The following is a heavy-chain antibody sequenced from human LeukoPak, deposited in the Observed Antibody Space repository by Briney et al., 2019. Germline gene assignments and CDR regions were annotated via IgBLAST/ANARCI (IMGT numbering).Heavy chain of an antibody. CDR1: GFTFSSYG. Sequence: GGSLRLSCAASGFTFSSYGIHWVRQAPGKGLEWVAVMWYDGSNKYYADSVKGRFTISRDNSKNTLYLQMHSLRAEDTAVYYCARERGVGGTTWGDIGYWGQGTLVTVSS. CDR2: MWYDGSNK. D-gene: IGHD1-26*01. CDR3: ARERGVGGTTWGDIGY. V-gene: IGHV3-33*01. J-gene: IGHJ4*02.